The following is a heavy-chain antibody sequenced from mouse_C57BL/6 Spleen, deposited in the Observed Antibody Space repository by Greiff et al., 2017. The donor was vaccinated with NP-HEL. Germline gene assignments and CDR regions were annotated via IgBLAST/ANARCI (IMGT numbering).Heavy chain of an antibody. V-gene: IGHV6-3*01. D-gene: IGHD1-1*01. CDR2: IRLKSDNYAT. CDR1: GFTFSNYW. J-gene: IGHJ3*01. Sequence: DVMLVESGGGLVQPGGSMKLSCVASGFTFSNYWMNWVRQSPEKGLEWVAQIRLKSDNYATHYAESVKGRFTISRDDSKSSVYLQMNNLRAEDTGIYYCTEYYGSSYGFAYWGQGTLVTVSA. CDR3: TEYYGSSYGFAY.